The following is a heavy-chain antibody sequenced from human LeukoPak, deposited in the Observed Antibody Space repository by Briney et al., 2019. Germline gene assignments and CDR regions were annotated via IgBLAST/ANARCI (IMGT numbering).Heavy chain of an antibody. CDR1: GGTISSYY. CDR2: IYYSGST. Sequence: SETVSLTCTVSGGTISSYYWSWIRQPPGKGLEWIGYIYYSGSTDYNPSLKSRVTISLDTSKNQFSLKLSSVTAADTAMYYCARASYSYYGMDVWGQGTTVTVSS. CDR3: ARASYSYYGMDV. J-gene: IGHJ6*02. D-gene: IGHD4-11*01. V-gene: IGHV4-59*01.